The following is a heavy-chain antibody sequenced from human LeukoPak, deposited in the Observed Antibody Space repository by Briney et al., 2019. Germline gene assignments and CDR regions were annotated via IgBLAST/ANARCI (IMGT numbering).Heavy chain of an antibody. D-gene: IGHD1-7*01. J-gene: IGHJ3*02. CDR1: GFRFSSYA. V-gene: IGHV3-23*01. Sequence: GGSLRLACAASGFRFSSYAMSWVRQAPGRGLEWVSAISGSGVSTYYADSVKGRFTVSRDNAKNSLYLQMNSLRAEDTAVYYCARVAITGTGHDAFDIWGQGTMVTVSS. CDR3: ARVAITGTGHDAFDI. CDR2: ISGSGVST.